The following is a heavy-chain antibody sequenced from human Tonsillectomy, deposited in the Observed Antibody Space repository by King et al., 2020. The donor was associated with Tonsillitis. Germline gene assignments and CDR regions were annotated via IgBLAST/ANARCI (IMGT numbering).Heavy chain of an antibody. Sequence: VQLVESGGGLVLPGGSLRLSCAASGFTCSSYAMNWVRQAPGKGLEWSSGISGSGVSTDYAVSVKGRFTSFRDNSRNTLYLQMNSLRAEDTAVYYCAKDHYFDSSGYYWGNTFDIWGQGTMVTVSS. CDR2: ISGSGVST. D-gene: IGHD3-22*01. V-gene: IGHV3-23*04. J-gene: IGHJ3*02. CDR3: AKDHYFDSSGYYWGNTFDI. CDR1: GFTCSSYA.